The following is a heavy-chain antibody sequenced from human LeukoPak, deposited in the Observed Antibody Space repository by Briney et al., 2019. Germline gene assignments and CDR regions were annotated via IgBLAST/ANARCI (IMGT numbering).Heavy chain of an antibody. D-gene: IGHD3-22*01. CDR1: GFTFSSYE. Sequence: PAGSLRLSCAAPGFTFSSYEMNWVRQAPGKGLEWVSYISRGDSTIYYADSVKGRFTISRDNAKNSLYLQMNSLRAEDTGVYYCARAPPEYYYDSSGQQVAFDIWGQGTMVTVSS. CDR3: ARAPPEYYYDSSGQQVAFDI. CDR2: ISRGDSTI. J-gene: IGHJ3*02. V-gene: IGHV3-48*03.